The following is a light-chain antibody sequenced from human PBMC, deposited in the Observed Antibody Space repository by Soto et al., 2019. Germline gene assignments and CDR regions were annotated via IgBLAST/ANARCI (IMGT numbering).Light chain of an antibody. V-gene: IGKV3-15*01. CDR1: QSVSSN. CDR3: QQYNNWPPWT. Sequence: EIVMTQSSATLSVSPGERATLSCRASQSVSSNLAWYQQKPGQAPRLLIYGASTRATGIPARFSGSGSGTESTLTISSLRSEDFAVYYCQQYNNWPPWTFGQGTKVDIK. CDR2: GAS. J-gene: IGKJ1*01.